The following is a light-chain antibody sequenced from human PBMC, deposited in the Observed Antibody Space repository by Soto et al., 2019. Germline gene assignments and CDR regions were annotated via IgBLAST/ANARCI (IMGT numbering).Light chain of an antibody. CDR1: SSDVGSYNY. J-gene: IGLJ2*01. Sequence: QSALTQPASVSGTPGQSITISCTGTSSDVGSYNYVSWYQQYPGIAPKLMIYDVSNRPSGVSYRFSGSKSGNTASLTISGLQAEDEADYYCSSYTTSSTHVVFGGGTKLNVL. CDR2: DVS. CDR3: SSYTTSSTHVV. V-gene: IGLV2-14*01.